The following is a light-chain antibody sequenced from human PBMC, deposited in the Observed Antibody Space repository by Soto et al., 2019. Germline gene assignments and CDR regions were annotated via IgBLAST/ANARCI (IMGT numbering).Light chain of an antibody. CDR1: QSVSSW. V-gene: IGKV1-5*03. CDR3: QESQTWT. Sequence: DIQMTQSPSILSASVGDRVTITCRASQSVSSWLAWYQQKPGKAPKLLIHKASRLESGVSSRFSGSGYGTEFTLTISSLQPDDFATYYCQESQTWTFGHGTHVEIK. CDR2: KAS. J-gene: IGKJ1*01.